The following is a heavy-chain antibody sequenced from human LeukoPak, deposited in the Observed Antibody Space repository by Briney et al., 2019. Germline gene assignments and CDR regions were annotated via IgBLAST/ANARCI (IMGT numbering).Heavy chain of an antibody. Sequence: GGSLRLSCAASGFTFSSYWMSWVRQAPGKGLEWVANIKQDGREKYYVDSVKGRFTISRDNAKNSLYLQMNSLRAEDTAVYYCARSGRDPLTPVDYWGQGTLVTVSS. V-gene: IGHV3-7*01. CDR2: IKQDGREK. CDR3: ARSGRDPLTPVDY. D-gene: IGHD5-12*01. CDR1: GFTFSSYW. J-gene: IGHJ4*02.